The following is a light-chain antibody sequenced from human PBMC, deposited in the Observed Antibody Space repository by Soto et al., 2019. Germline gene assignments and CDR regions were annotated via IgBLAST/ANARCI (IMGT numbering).Light chain of an antibody. V-gene: IGKV1-5*03. CDR2: KTS. CDR1: QTINNW. Sequence: DVQMTQSPSTLSASVGDRVTITCRASQTINNWLAWYQQRPGKAPTFLIYKTSTLETGVPSRFSGSGSGTDFTLTISSLQPEDFANYYCQQYNTYPWTFGQETRVEI. CDR3: QQYNTYPWT. J-gene: IGKJ1*01.